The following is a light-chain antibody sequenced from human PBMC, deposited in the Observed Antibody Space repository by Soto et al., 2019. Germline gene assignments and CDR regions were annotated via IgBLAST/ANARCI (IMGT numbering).Light chain of an antibody. V-gene: IGKV3-20*01. CDR2: GAS. Sequence: EIVLTQSPGTLSLSPWERATLSCRASQSISSSYLAWYQQKPGQAPRLLIYGASSRATGIPDRFGGRGSGTDFTLTISRLDPEDFAVYYCQHYNASPEGFTIGPGTKVDIK. CDR1: QSISSSY. J-gene: IGKJ3*01. CDR3: QHYNASPEGFT.